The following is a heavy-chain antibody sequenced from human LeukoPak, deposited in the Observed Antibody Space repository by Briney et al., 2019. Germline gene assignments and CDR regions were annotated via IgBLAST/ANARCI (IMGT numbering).Heavy chain of an antibody. V-gene: IGHV1-2*02. CDR2: INTNSGGT. J-gene: IGHJ4*02. Sequence: ASVKVSCKASGYTFTGHYIHWVRQAPGQGPEWMGWINTNSGGTNYAENFQGRVTMTRDPSITTAYMELSRLRSDDTAVYYCARDGDSSGSFADYYFDYWGQGTLVTVSS. CDR3: ARDGDSSGSFADYYFDY. D-gene: IGHD6-19*01. CDR1: GYTFTGHY.